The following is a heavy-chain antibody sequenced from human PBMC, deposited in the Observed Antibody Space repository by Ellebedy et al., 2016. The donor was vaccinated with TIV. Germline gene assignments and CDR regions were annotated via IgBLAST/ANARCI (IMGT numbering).Heavy chain of an antibody. D-gene: IGHD5-24*01. CDR3: ANMATGDAPGNYYYGMDV. CDR1: GFTFSSYG. J-gene: IGHJ6*02. CDR2: IWYDGSNK. Sequence: PGGSLRLSCAASGFTFSSYGMHWVRQAPGKGLEWVAVIWYDGSNKYYADSVKGRFTISRDNSKNTLYLQMNSLRAEDTAVYYCANMATGDAPGNYYYGMDVWGQGTTVTVSS. V-gene: IGHV3-33*06.